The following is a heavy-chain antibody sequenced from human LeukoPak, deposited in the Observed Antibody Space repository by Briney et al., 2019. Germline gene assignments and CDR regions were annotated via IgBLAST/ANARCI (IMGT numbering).Heavy chain of an antibody. CDR3: ARDCSSTSSSVGFDP. CDR1: GYTFTGYY. J-gene: IGHJ5*02. CDR2: INPNSGGT. D-gene: IGHD2-2*01. Sequence: ASVKVSCTASGYTFTGYYMHWVRQGHGQGIEWMGWINPNSGGTNYAKKFQRRVTINRDTTIRTAYMELSRLRSDDTAVYYCARDCSSTSSSVGFDPWGQGTLVTVSS. V-gene: IGHV1-2*02.